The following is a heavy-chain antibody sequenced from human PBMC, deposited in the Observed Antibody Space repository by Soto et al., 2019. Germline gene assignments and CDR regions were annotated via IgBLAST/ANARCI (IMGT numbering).Heavy chain of an antibody. CDR2: ISSSNRTI. V-gene: IGHV3-48*02. D-gene: IGHD2-15*01. CDR1: GFTFRSYS. CDR3: AREGWPLMQTGMDV. Sequence: LRLSCAASGFTFRSYSMNWVRQAPGKGLEWVSYISSSNRTINYADSVKGRFIISRDNAKNSLYLQMHSLRDEDTAVYYCAREGWPLMQTGMDVWGQANTVTV. J-gene: IGHJ6*02.